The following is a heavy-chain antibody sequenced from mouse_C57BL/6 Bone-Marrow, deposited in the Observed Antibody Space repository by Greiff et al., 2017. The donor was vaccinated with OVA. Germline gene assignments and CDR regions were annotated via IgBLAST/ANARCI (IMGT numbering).Heavy chain of an antibody. CDR3: ARGRLGRWYFDV. CDR2: INPSSGYT. Sequence: QVHVKQSGAELARPGASVKMSCKASGYTFTSYTMHWVKQRPGQGLEWIGYINPSSGYTKYNQKFKDKATLTADKSSSTAYMQLSSLTSEDSAVYYCARGRLGRWYFDVWGTGTTVTVSS. D-gene: IGHD4-1*01. V-gene: IGHV1-4*01. J-gene: IGHJ1*03. CDR1: GYTFTSYT.